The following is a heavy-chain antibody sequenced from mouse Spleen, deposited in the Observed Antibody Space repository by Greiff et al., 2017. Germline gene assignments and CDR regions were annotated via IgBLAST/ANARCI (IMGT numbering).Heavy chain of an antibody. J-gene: IGHJ3*01. CDR1: GFNIKDDY. Sequence: VQLQQSGAELVRPGASVKLSCTASGFNIKDDYMHWVKQRPEQGLEWIGWIDPENGDTEYASKFQGKATITADTSSNTAYLQLSSLTSEDTAVYYCTTRGNYLAWFAYWGQGTLVTVSA. D-gene: IGHD2-1*01. V-gene: IGHV14-4*01. CDR2: IDPENGDT. CDR3: TTRGNYLAWFAY.